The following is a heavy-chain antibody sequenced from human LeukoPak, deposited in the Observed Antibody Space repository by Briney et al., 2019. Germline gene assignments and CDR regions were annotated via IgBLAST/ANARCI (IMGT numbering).Heavy chain of an antibody. D-gene: IGHD5-18*01. CDR2: IYYSGST. J-gene: IGHJ3*01. Sequence: SETLSLTCIVSPGSISRYYWSWIRQPPGKGLEWIGHIYYSGSTEYSPSLKSRVTISVDTSENQVSLKVTYVTAADTAVYYCARLQNRGFDYGYDDAFDVWGQGTMVTVSS. CDR1: PGSISRYY. V-gene: IGHV4-59*08. CDR3: ARLQNRGFDYGYDDAFDV.